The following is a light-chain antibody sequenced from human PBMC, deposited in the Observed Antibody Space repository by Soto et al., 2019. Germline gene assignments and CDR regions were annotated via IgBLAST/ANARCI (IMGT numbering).Light chain of an antibody. CDR2: TAS. Sequence: DIQMTQSPSTLSASVGDRVIITCRASQSISSYLNWYQQKPGKAPKLLIYTASRLQSGVPSRFSGSGSGTDFTLTISSLQPEDFATYYCQQSYSSRPFGQGTKVEIK. CDR3: QQSYSSRP. J-gene: IGKJ1*01. V-gene: IGKV1-39*01. CDR1: QSISSY.